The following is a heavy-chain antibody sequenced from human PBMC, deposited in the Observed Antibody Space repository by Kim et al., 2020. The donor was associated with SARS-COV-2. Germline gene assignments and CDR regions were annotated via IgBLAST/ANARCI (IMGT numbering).Heavy chain of an antibody. CDR2: ISAYNGNT. V-gene: IGHV1-18*04. CDR1: GYTFTSYG. D-gene: IGHD3-22*01. Sequence: ASVKVSCKASGYTFTSYGISWVRQAPGQGLEWMGWISAYNGNTNYAQKLQGRVTMTTDTSTSTAYMELRSLRSDDTAVYYCARAVGDYYDSSGYLDYWGQGTLVTVSS. CDR3: ARAVGDYYDSSGYLDY. J-gene: IGHJ4*02.